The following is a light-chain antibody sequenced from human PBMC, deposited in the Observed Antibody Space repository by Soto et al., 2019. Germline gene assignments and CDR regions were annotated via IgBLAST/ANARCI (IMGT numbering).Light chain of an antibody. Sequence: QLVLTQSSSASASLGSSVKVTCTLSSGHSRYTIAWHQQQPGKAPRYLMKIEGSGSHNKGSGVPDRFSGSSSGADRYLTISKLQFDDEADYYCETWDGNTRVFGGGTKLTVL. CDR3: ETWDGNTRV. V-gene: IGLV4-60*02. CDR1: SGHSRYT. J-gene: IGLJ3*02. CDR2: IEGSGSH.